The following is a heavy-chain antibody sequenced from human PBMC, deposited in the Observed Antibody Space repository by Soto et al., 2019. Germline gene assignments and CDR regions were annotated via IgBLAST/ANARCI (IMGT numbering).Heavy chain of an antibody. CDR2: ISSSSSTI. V-gene: IGHV3-48*02. CDR1: GFTFSSYS. J-gene: IGHJ5*02. CDR3: AREGGSLNWFDP. D-gene: IGHD1-26*01. Sequence: EVQLVESGGGLVQPGGSLRLSCAASGFTFSSYSMNWVRLAPGKGLEWVSDISSSSSTIYYADSVKVRFTISRDNAKNSLYLQMHSLRDEDTAVYYCAREGGSLNWFDPWGQVTLFTVSS.